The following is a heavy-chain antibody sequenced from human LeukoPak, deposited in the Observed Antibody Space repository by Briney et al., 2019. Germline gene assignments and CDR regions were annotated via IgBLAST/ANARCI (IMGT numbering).Heavy chain of an antibody. Sequence: GGSLRLSCAASGFTFSSYAMSWVRQAPGKGLEWVSAISGSGGSTYYADSVKGRFTISRDNSKNTLYLQMNSLRVEDTAVYYCAKDRERWLQSLPDYWGQGTLVTVSS. V-gene: IGHV3-23*01. CDR2: ISGSGGST. CDR1: GFTFSSYA. D-gene: IGHD5-24*01. J-gene: IGHJ4*02. CDR3: AKDRERWLQSLPDY.